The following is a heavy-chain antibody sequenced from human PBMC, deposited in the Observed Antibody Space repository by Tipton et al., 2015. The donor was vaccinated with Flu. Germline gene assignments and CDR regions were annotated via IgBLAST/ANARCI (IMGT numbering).Heavy chain of an antibody. D-gene: IGHD2-2*01. V-gene: IGHV4-59*01. CDR1: GGSISSYH. CDR2: IYYSGST. Sequence: TLSLTCTVSGGSISSYHWTWIRQPPGKGLEWIGHIYYSGSTSYSPSLKSRVTFSLDTSKNQFSLNLRSVTAADTAVYYCARDNSLIPAALVYWGQGTLVTVSS. CDR3: ARDNSLIPAALVY. J-gene: IGHJ4*02.